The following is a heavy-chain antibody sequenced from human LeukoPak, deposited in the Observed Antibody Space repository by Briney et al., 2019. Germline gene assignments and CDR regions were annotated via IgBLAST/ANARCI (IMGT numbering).Heavy chain of an antibody. CDR1: GGTFSNYA. Sequence: GASVKVSCKASGGTFSNYAISWVRQAPAQGLEWMGGLIPLYGATNYTQRFQGRITITTDEYTTTAYMELSSLRSEDTAVYFCAVGDPFNYYMDLWGKGTTVTVFS. CDR2: LIPLYGAT. V-gene: IGHV1-69*05. D-gene: IGHD4-17*01. CDR3: AVGDPFNYYMDL. J-gene: IGHJ6*03.